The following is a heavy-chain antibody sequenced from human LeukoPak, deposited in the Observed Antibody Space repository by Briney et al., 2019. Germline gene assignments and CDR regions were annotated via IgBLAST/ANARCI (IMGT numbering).Heavy chain of an antibody. CDR2: INPNSGGT. V-gene: IGHV1-2*02. Sequence: ASVKVSCKASGYTFTGYYMHWVRQAPGQGLEWMGWINPNSGGTNYAQKFKGRVTMTRDTSISTAYMEMSRLRSDDTAVYYCARDPSLRQQLVLAGDYWGQGTLVTVSS. D-gene: IGHD6-13*01. J-gene: IGHJ4*02. CDR1: GYTFTGYY. CDR3: ARDPSLRQQLVLAGDY.